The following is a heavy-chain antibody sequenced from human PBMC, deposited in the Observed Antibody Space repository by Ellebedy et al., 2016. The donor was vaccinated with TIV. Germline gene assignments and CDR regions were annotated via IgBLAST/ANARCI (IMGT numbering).Heavy chain of an antibody. J-gene: IGHJ4*02. CDR1: GASFSNDDW. Sequence: SETLSLXCVVSGASFSNDDWWTWVRQPPGKGLEWIGEIYHNGYIHYNPSLKSRATMSLDKYRGQFSLEVSSVTAADTAVYFCARGEKHTSDDYPWELPDYWGPGTLATVSS. CDR3: ARGEKHTSDDYPWELPDY. D-gene: IGHD3-22*01. CDR2: IYHNGYI. V-gene: IGHV4-4*02.